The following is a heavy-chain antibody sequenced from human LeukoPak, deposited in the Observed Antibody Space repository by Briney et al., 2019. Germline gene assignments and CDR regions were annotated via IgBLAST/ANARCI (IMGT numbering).Heavy chain of an antibody. CDR1: GYTFASYA. D-gene: IGHD2-21*01. V-gene: IGHV7-4-1*02. CDR2: INTNTGNP. Sequence: ASVKVSCKASGYTFASYAMNWVRQAPGQGLEWMGWINTNTGNPTYAQGFTGRFVFSLDTSVSTAYLQISSLKAEDTAVYYCARVPRLRPYYYYYMDVWGKGTTVTVSS. J-gene: IGHJ6*03. CDR3: ARVPRLRPYYYYYMDV.